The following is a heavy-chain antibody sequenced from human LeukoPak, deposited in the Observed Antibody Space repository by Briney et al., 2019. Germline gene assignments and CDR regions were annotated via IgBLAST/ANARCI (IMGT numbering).Heavy chain of an antibody. D-gene: IGHD3-10*01. CDR1: GFTFSDYY. Sequence: SXRLXCAASGFTFSDYYMSWIRQAPGXGLEXVSYISSSGSTIYYADSVKGRFTISRDNAKNSLYLQMNSLRAEDTAVYYCARDPTWVWFGESNTFDYWGQGTLVTVSS. CDR2: ISSSGSTI. CDR3: ARDPTWVWFGESNTFDY. V-gene: IGHV3-11*01. J-gene: IGHJ4*02.